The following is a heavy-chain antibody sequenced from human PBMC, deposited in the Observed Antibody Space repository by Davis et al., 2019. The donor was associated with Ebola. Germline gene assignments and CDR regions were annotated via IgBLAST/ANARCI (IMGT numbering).Heavy chain of an antibody. J-gene: IGHJ4*02. CDR1: GYSFTTYW. CDR3: ARFVDDYAFDY. V-gene: IGHV5-51*01. D-gene: IGHD4-17*01. CDR2: IFPADSNT. Sequence: GESLKISCQVSGYSFTTYWIGWVRQVPGKGLEWMGLIFPADSNTRYSPSFQGHVTISADTSITTSYLQWTSLKASDTAIYYCARFVDDYAFDYWGQGTLVTVSS.